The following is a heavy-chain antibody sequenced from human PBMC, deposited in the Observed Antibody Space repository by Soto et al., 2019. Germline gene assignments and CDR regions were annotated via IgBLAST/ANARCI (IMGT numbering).Heavy chain of an antibody. CDR1: GFTFSDYY. CDR2: ISSSSSYT. D-gene: IGHD5-18*01. V-gene: IGHV3-11*06. J-gene: IGHJ5*02. Sequence: QVQLVESGGGLVKPGGSLRLSCAASGFTFSDYYMSWIRQAPGKGLEWVSYISSSSSYTNYADSVKGRFTISRDNAKNSLYLQMNSLRAEDTAVYYCARDSKDTAMVFRGGFDPWGQGTLVTVSS. CDR3: ARDSKDTAMVFRGGFDP.